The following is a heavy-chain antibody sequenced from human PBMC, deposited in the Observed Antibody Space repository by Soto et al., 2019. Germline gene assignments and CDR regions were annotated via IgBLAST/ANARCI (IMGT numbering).Heavy chain of an antibody. CDR3: ARDAFDYDTTGYHCDY. CDR2: ISKSSDTI. J-gene: IGHJ4*02. V-gene: IGHV3-48*02. D-gene: IGHD3-22*01. CDR1: GFSFSNYN. Sequence: EVQLVESGGGLVQPGGSLRLTCAASGFSFSNYNMNWVRQAPGKGLEWVSYISKSSDTIYYADSVRGRFSISRDNGKNSLYLQMDSLRDEDTAVYYCARDAFDYDTTGYHCDYLGQGTLVTVSS.